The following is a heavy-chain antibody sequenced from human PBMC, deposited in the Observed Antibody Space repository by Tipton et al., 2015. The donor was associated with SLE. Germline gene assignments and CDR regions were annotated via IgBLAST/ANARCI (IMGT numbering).Heavy chain of an antibody. CDR1: GGSISSGIYY. J-gene: IGHJ4*02. CDR2: VYTSGST. V-gene: IGHV4-61*09. Sequence: LRLSCTVSGGSISSGIYYWTWIRQPAGKGPEYIGHVYTSGSTNYNPSLKSRVTISGDTSRNQFSLKLSSVTAADTAVYYCASSLIHSSWYPYYFDYWGQGTLVTVSS. CDR3: ASSLIHSSWYPYYFDY. D-gene: IGHD6-13*01.